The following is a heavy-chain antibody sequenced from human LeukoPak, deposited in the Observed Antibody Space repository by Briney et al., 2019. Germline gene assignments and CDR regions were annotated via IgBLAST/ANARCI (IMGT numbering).Heavy chain of an antibody. CDR2: ISFDGKNK. Sequence: HPGRSLRLSCAASGFTFSAYAIHWVRQAPGKGLEWVAVISFDGKNKFYADSVKGRFTISRDNSKDTLSLQINSLRTEDTAVYYCVGHSVGIRYWGQGTLVTVSS. CDR1: GFTFSAYA. D-gene: IGHD1-26*01. V-gene: IGHV3-30*04. CDR3: VGHSVGIRY. J-gene: IGHJ4*02.